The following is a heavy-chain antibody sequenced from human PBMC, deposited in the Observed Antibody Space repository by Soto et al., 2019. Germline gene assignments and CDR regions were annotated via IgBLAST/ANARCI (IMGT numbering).Heavy chain of an antibody. CDR1: GGSISSGDYY. CDR3: ARGTLTGTTKGWWFDP. CDR2: IYYSGST. D-gene: IGHD1-20*01. V-gene: IGHV4-30-4*01. Sequence: QVQLQESGPGLVKPSQTLSLTCTVSGGSISSGDYYWRWIRQPPGKGLEWIGYIYYSGSTYYNPSLKSRVTISVDTSKNQFSLKLSSVTAADTAVYYCARGTLTGTTKGWWFDPWGQGTLVTVSS. J-gene: IGHJ5*02.